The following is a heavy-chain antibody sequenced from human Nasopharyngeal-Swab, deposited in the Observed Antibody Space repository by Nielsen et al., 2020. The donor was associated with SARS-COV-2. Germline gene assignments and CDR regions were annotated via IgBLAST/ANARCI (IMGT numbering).Heavy chain of an antibody. D-gene: IGHD3-10*01. V-gene: IGHV3-21*01. CDR3: ARASYYYGSGISS. CDR2: ISSSSSYI. Sequence: GESLKISCAASGFTFSSYSMNWVRQAPGKGLEWVSSISSSSSYIYYADSVKGRFTISRDNAKNSLYLQMNSLRAEDTAVYYCARASYYYGSGISSWGQGTLVTVSS. J-gene: IGHJ5*02. CDR1: GFTFSSYS.